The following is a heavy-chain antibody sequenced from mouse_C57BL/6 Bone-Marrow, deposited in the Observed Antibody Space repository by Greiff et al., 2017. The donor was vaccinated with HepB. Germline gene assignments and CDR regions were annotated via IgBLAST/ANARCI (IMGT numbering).Heavy chain of an antibody. V-gene: IGHV1-59*01. D-gene: IGHD1-1*01. CDR2: IDPSDSYT. Sequence: VQLQQPGAELVRPGTSVKLSCKASGYTFTSYWMHWVKQRPGQGLEWIGVIDPSDSYTNYNQKFKGKATLTVDTSSSTAYMQLSSLTSEDSAVYYCARSGLYYYSSSYAMDYWGQGTSVTVSS. CDR3: ARSGLYYYSSSYAMDY. CDR1: GYTFTSYW. J-gene: IGHJ4*01.